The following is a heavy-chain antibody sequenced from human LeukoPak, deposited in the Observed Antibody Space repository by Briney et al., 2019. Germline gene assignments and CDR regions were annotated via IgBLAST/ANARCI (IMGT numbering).Heavy chain of an antibody. CDR1: GFTFSNYW. V-gene: IGHV3-74*01. D-gene: IGHD1-26*01. CDR3: LTVVETTIAAFDI. J-gene: IGHJ3*02. CDR2: IDANAKTT. Sequence: GGSLRLSCAASGFTFSNYWLHWVRQAPGKGLVWVSRIDANAKTTSYADSVKGRFTISADNAKKTLYLQMNSLRVEDTAVYYCLTVVETTIAAFDIWGQGTMVTVSS.